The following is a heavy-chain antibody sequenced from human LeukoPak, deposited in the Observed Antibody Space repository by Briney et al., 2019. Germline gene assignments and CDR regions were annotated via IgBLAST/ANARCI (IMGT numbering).Heavy chain of an antibody. D-gene: IGHD1-26*01. CDR2: INHGGGT. J-gene: IGHJ4*02. V-gene: IGHV4-34*01. CDR1: GGSFSDYF. CDR3: ARGSGSQDY. Sequence: PSETLSLTCAVYGGSFSDYFWNWIRQPPGKGLEWIGEINHGGGTRYNPSLKSRATISVDTSKKQFSLNLTSVTAADTAVYYCARGSGSQDYWGQGTLVTVSS.